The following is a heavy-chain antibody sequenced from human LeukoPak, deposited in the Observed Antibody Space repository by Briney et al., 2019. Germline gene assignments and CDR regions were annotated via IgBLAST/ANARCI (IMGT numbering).Heavy chain of an antibody. D-gene: IGHD3-10*01. V-gene: IGHV3-30*02. CDR3: ALLGSKLLWRIDY. CDR2: IRYDGSNK. J-gene: IGHJ4*02. CDR1: GFTFSTYG. Sequence: GGSLRLSCASSGFTFSTYGMHWVRQAPGKGLEWVEFIRYDGSNKYYADSVKGRFNISRDNSENTLYLLMNSLRGEDTAIYYCALLGSKLLWRIDYWGQGTLVTVSS.